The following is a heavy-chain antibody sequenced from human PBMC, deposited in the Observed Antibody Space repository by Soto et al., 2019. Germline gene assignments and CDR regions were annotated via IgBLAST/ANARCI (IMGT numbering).Heavy chain of an antibody. D-gene: IGHD6-19*01. CDR1: GYTFTSYG. J-gene: IGHJ4*02. V-gene: IGHV1-18*01. Sequence: QVQLVQSGAEVKKPGASVKVSCKASGYTFTSYGISWVRQAPGQGREWMGWISAYNGNTNYAQKLQGRVTMTTDTPPSTAYMEVRSLRSDDTAAYCCARVDRGWYCFDYWGQGTLVTVSS. CDR2: ISAYNGNT. CDR3: ARVDRGWYCFDY.